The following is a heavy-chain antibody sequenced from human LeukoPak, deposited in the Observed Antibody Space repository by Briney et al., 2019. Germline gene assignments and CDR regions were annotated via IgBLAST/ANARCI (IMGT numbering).Heavy chain of an antibody. J-gene: IGHJ4*02. CDR3: VREGNELLSKNFDY. CDR1: GFTFTGYY. CDR2: INPHSGGT. V-gene: IGHV1-2*02. Sequence: GASVKVSCKASGFTFTGYYIHWVRQAPGQGPEWMGYINPHSGGTSSPQKFQGRFTMTTDTSISAAYMELSSLISDDTAMYYCVREGNELLSKNFDYWGQGTLVTVSS. D-gene: IGHD2-21*02.